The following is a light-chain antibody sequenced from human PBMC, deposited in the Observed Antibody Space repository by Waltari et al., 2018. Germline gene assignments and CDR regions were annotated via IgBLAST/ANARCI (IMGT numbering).Light chain of an antibody. CDR2: DVN. J-gene: IGLJ3*02. V-gene: IGLV2-8*01. CDR1: GSDVGGYNS. CDR3: GSYADTSTWV. Sequence: QSVLTQPPSASGPTGQSVPISCTGSGSDVGGYNSVSWYQRHPGTAPILVIYDVNQRPSGVPDLFSGSKSGNTASLTVSGLQVEDEGDYYCGSYADTSTWVFGGGTSLTVL.